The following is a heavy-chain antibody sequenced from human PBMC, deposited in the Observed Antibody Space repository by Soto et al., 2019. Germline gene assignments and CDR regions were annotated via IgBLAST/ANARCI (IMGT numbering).Heavy chain of an antibody. CDR3: ARSAVDTAKRPPYNWFDP. Sequence: QVQLVQSGAEVKKPGSSVKVSCKASGGTFSSYAISWVRQAPGQGLEWMGGIIPIFGTANYAQKFQGRVTITADESTSTAYMELSSVRSEDTAVYYCARSAVDTAKRPPYNWFDPWGQGTLVTVAS. D-gene: IGHD5-18*01. CDR2: IIPIFGTA. CDR1: GGTFSSYA. V-gene: IGHV1-69*01. J-gene: IGHJ5*02.